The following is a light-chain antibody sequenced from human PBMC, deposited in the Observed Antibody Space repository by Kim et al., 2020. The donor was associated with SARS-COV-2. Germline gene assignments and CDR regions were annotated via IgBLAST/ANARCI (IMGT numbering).Light chain of an antibody. V-gene: IGKV3-20*01. CDR2: GAS. Sequence: SPGERTTLSCRASRSVTDNTIAWYQQKPAQTPTLLISGASSGATGTPDRFSGSGSGTDITLSISRLEAEDFAVYYCQQYGRPPITFGQGTRLGIK. J-gene: IGKJ5*01. CDR1: RSVTDNT. CDR3: QQYGRPPIT.